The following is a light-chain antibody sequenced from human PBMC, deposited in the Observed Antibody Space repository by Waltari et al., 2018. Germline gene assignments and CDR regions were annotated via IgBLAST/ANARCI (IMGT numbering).Light chain of an antibody. CDR1: SSDVGRYNY. V-gene: IGLV2-8*01. J-gene: IGLJ2*01. CDR2: EVS. Sequence: QSALTQPPSASGSPGQSVTISCTGTSSDVGRYNYVSWYQQHPDKAPKLMIYEVSRRPPGVPARLSGSRSGNAASLTVAGLQAEDEADYYCSSYAGSNNVVFGGGTKLTVL. CDR3: SSYAGSNNVV.